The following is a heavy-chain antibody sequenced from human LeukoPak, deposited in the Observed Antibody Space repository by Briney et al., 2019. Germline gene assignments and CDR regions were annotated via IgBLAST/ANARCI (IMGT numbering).Heavy chain of an antibody. Sequence: ASVKVSCKASGYTFTGYYIHWVRQAPGQGLEWMGWINPNSGDTKYEQRFQGRVTMTRDTSISTAYVELTRLRSDDAAVYFCARDGSWSSISYSDYWGQGTLVTVSS. CDR2: INPNSGDT. CDR3: ARDGSWSSISYSDY. CDR1: GYTFTGYY. J-gene: IGHJ4*02. D-gene: IGHD2-2*01. V-gene: IGHV1-2*02.